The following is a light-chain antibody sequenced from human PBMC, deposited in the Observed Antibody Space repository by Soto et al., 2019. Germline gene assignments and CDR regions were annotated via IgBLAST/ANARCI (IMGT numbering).Light chain of an antibody. CDR2: EVS. J-gene: IGLJ2*01. CDR1: SSDVGGYSY. Sequence: QSVLTQPPSASGSPGQSVTISCTGTSSDVGGYSYVSWYQQHPGKAPKLMTYEVSKRPSGVPDRFSGSKSGNTASLTVSGLQAEDEADYYCSSYAGSNKVVFGGGTKLTVL. CDR3: SSYAGSNKVV. V-gene: IGLV2-8*01.